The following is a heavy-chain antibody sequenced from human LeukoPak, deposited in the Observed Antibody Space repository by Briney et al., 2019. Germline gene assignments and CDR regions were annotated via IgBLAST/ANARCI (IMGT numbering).Heavy chain of an antibody. Sequence: ASVKVSCKASGYTFTSYDINWVRQATGQGLEWMGWMNPNSGNTGYAQKFQGRVTMTRNTSISTAYMELSSLRSGDTAVYYCARARRVQLWLLSGGNSGSFDYWGQGTLVTVSS. CDR2: MNPNSGNT. D-gene: IGHD5-18*01. CDR1: GYTFTSYD. J-gene: IGHJ4*02. V-gene: IGHV1-8*01. CDR3: ARARRVQLWLLSGGNSGSFDY.